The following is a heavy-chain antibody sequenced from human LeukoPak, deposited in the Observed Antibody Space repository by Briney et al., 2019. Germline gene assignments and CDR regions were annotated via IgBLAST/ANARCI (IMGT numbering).Heavy chain of an antibody. J-gene: IGHJ4*02. Sequence: GGSLRLSCAASGFTFSNYWMTWVRQGPGEGLEWLANINLDGSETNFVDSVKGRFTISRDNAKNSLSLQMSGLRVEDTAVYCCRRGYSDWLRWGQGTQVTVSS. D-gene: IGHD4-11*01. CDR1: GFTFSNYW. CDR2: INLDGSET. V-gene: IGHV3-7*01. CDR3: RRGYSDWLR.